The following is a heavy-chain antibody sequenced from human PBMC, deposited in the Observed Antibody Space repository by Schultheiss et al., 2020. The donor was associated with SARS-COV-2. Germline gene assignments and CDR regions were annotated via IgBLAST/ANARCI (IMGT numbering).Heavy chain of an antibody. J-gene: IGHJ5*02. CDR2: ISSSSSYI. CDR1: GFTFSSYS. V-gene: IGHV3-21*04. CDR3: AKDLQDFYGDYDWFDP. Sequence: GGSLRLSCAASGFTFSSYSMNWVRQAPGKGLEWVSSISSSSSYIYYADSVKGRFTISRDNSKNTLYLQMNSLRAGDTAVYYCAKDLQDFYGDYDWFDPWGQGTLVTVSS. D-gene: IGHD4-17*01.